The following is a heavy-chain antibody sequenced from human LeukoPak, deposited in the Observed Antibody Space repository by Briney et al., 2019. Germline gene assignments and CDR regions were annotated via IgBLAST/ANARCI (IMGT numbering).Heavy chain of an antibody. D-gene: IGHD3-9*01. Sequence: RGESLKISCKGSGYSFTSYWIGWVRQMPGKGLEWMGIIYPGDSDTRYSPSFQGQVTISADKSISTAYLQCSSLKASDTAMYYCARPANFDWFDAFDIWGQGTMVTVSS. J-gene: IGHJ3*02. CDR1: GYSFTSYW. CDR3: ARPANFDWFDAFDI. CDR2: IYPGDSDT. V-gene: IGHV5-51*01.